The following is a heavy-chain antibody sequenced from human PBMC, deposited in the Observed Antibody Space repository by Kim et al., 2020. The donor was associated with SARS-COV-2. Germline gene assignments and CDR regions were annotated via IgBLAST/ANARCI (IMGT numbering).Heavy chain of an antibody. Sequence: GGSLRLSCAVSGFTFNDYFMAWIRQAPGKGLEWISYISSTGNTIYYADSVKGRFTISRDNARNSLFLHMSSLRAEDTAVYYCARDYDEVPWEFDHWG. CDR3: ARDYDEVPWEFDH. J-gene: IGHJ4*01. CDR2: ISSTGNTI. V-gene: IGHV3-11*04. D-gene: IGHD3-16*01. CDR1: GFTFNDYF.